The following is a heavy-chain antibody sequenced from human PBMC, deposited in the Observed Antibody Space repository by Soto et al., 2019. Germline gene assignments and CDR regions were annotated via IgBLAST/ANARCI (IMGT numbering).Heavy chain of an antibody. CDR2: MNPNSGNT. CDR1: GYTLTSYD. Sequence: ASVKVSCKASGYTLTSYDISWVRQATGQGLEWMGWMNPNSGNTGYAQKFQGRVTMTRNTSISTAYTELSSLRSEDTAVYYCARGVVLMVYAIGPYDAFDIWGQGTMVTVSS. D-gene: IGHD2-8*01. J-gene: IGHJ3*02. V-gene: IGHV1-8*01. CDR3: ARGVVLMVYAIGPYDAFDI.